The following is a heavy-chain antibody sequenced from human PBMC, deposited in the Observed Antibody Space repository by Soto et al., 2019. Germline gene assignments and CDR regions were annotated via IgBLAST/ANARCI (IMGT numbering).Heavy chain of an antibody. Sequence: GGSLRLSCAASGFTFSSYAMSWVRQAPGKGLEWVSAISGSGGSTYYADSVKGRFTISRDNSKNTLYLQMNSLRAEDTAVYYCAKGVRDDYIWGTPFDYWGQGTLVTVSS. CDR1: GFTFSSYA. V-gene: IGHV3-23*01. J-gene: IGHJ4*02. CDR3: AKGVRDDYIWGTPFDY. D-gene: IGHD3-16*01. CDR2: ISGSGGST.